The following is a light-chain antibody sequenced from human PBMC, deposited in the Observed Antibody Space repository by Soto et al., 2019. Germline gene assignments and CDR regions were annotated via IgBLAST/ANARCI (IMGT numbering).Light chain of an antibody. CDR2: EVT. Sequence: QSALTQPPSASGSPGQSVTISCTGTISDVGGYNYVSWYQQHPGRLPKLMIYEVTKRPLVVPDRFSGSKSGNTASLTVSGLQAEDEADYYCSSYAGSNNYVFGPGTKLTVL. V-gene: IGLV2-8*01. CDR3: SSYAGSNNYV. J-gene: IGLJ1*01. CDR1: ISDVGGYNY.